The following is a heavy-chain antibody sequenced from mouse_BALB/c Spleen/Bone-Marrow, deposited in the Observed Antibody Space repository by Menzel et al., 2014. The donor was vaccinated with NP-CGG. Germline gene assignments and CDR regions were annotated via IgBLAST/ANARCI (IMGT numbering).Heavy chain of an antibody. Sequence: EVKLMESGGGLVQPGGSLRLSCATSGFTFTDYYISWVRQPPGKALEWLGFIRNKANGYTTEYSASVKGRFTISRDNPQSILYLQMNSLRAEDSPTYSSARDRPARATGYSCDYWGQDTSIPVPS. CDR1: GFTFTDYY. CDR2: IRNKANGYTT. V-gene: IGHV7-3*02. J-gene: IGHJ2*02. D-gene: IGHD3-1*01. CDR3: ARDRPARATGYSCDY.